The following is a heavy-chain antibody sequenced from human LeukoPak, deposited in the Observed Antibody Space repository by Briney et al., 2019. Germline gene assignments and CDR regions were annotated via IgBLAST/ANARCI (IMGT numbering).Heavy chain of an antibody. J-gene: IGHJ4*02. D-gene: IGHD3-22*01. V-gene: IGHV4-39*01. CDR3: ASLPIDYYDSSVGY. Sequence: SETLSLTCTVSGGSISSSSYYWGWIRQPPGKGLEWIGSIYYSGSTYYNPSLKSRVTISVDTSKNQFSLKLSSVTAADTAVYYCASLPIDYYDSSVGYWGQGTLVTVSS. CDR1: GGSISSSSYY. CDR2: IYYSGST.